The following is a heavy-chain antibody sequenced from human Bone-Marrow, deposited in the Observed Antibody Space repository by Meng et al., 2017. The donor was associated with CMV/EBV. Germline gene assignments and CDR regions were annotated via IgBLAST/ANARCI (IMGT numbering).Heavy chain of an antibody. V-gene: IGHV3-30*02. D-gene: IGHD5-18*01. J-gene: IGHJ6*02. CDR2: IRYDGSNK. CDR3: AKDGGYSYVSYYYYYGMDV. Sequence: GESLKISCAASGFTFSNAWMSWVRQAPGKGLEWVAFIRYDGSNKYYADSVKGRFTISRDNSKNTLYLQMNSLRAEDTAVYYCAKDGGYSYVSYYYYYGMDVWGQGTTVTVSS. CDR1: GFTFSNAW.